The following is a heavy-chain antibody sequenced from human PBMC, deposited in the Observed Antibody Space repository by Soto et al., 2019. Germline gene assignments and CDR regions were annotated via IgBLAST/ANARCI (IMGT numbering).Heavy chain of an antibody. J-gene: IGHJ4*02. Sequence: QVQLVESGGGVVQPGRSLRLSCAASGFTFSSYGMHWVRQAPGKGLEWVAVISYDGSNKYYADSVKGRFTISRDNSKNTLYLQMNSLSAEDTAVYYCAKDPTLAIFGVVISSGLDYWGQGTLVTVSS. CDR2: ISYDGSNK. CDR1: GFTFSSYG. CDR3: AKDPTLAIFGVVISSGLDY. V-gene: IGHV3-30*18. D-gene: IGHD3-3*01.